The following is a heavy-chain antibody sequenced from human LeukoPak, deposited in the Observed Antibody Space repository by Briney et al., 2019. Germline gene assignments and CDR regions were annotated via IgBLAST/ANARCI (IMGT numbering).Heavy chain of an antibody. CDR3: AKDLKMGAIVPEFDS. J-gene: IGHJ4*02. Sequence: GGSLRLSCAASGFTFSSSAMGWVRHAPGKGLEWVSSISNNAASTYYADSVKGRFTISRDNSRDTLYLQMNSLRAEDTALYYCAKDLKMGAIVPEFDSWGQGTLVTVSS. D-gene: IGHD3-16*02. CDR1: GFTFSSSA. CDR2: ISNNAAST. V-gene: IGHV3-23*01.